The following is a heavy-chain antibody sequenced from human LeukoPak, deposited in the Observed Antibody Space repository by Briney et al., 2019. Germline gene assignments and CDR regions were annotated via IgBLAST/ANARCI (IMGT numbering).Heavy chain of an antibody. V-gene: IGHV3-23*01. J-gene: IGHJ4*02. CDR2: ISGSGGST. CDR1: GFTFSSYA. D-gene: IGHD3-3*01. CDR3: AKMPPYYDFWSGYPVEYYFDY. Sequence: GGSLRLSCAASGFTFSSYAMSWVRQAPGKGLKWVSAISGSGGSTYYADSVKGRFTISRDNSKNTLYLQMNSLRAEDTAVYYCAKMPPYYDFWSGYPVEYYFDYWGQGTLVTVSS.